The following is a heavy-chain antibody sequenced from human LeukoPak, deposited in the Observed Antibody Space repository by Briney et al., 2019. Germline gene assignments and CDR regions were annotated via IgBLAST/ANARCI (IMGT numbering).Heavy chain of an antibody. Sequence: PSETLSLTCTVSGGSISIRQPPGKGLEWIGYIYYSGSTNYNPSLKSRVTISVDTSKNQFSLSLSSVTAADTAVYYCARGEPSTLLNNDYYFMDVWGKGTTVTVSS. J-gene: IGHJ6*03. CDR1: GGSIS. CDR2: IYYSGST. D-gene: IGHD1-1*01. CDR3: ARGEPSTLLNNDYYFMDV. V-gene: IGHV4-59*12.